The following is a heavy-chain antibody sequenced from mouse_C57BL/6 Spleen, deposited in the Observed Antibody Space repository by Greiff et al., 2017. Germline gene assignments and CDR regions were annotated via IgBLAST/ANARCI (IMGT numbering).Heavy chain of an antibody. CDR2: IYPGSGST. J-gene: IGHJ4*01. Sequence: VQLQQSGAELVKPGASVKMSCKASGYTFTSYWITWVKQRPGQGLEWIGDIYPGSGSTNYNEKFKSKATLTVDTSSSTAYMQLSSLTSEDSAVYYCAKPRYPNYAMDYWGQGTSVTVSS. D-gene: IGHD2-12*01. CDR1: GYTFTSYW. V-gene: IGHV1-55*01. CDR3: AKPRYPNYAMDY.